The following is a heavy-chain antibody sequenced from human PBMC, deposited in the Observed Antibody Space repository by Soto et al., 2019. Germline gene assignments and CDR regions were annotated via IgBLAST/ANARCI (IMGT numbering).Heavy chain of an antibody. Sequence: SETLSLTCAVYGGSFSGYYWSWIRQPPGKGLEWIGEINHSGSTNYNPSLKSRVTISVDTSKNQFSLKLSSVTAADTAVYYCARGRITIFGVVIGGFDYWGQGTLVTVSS. V-gene: IGHV4-34*01. CDR1: GGSFSGYY. D-gene: IGHD3-3*01. J-gene: IGHJ4*02. CDR2: INHSGST. CDR3: ARGRITIFGVVIGGFDY.